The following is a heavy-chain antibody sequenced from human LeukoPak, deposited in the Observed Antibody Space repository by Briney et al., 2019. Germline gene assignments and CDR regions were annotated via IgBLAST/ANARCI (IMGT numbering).Heavy chain of an antibody. J-gene: IGHJ4*02. CDR2: LIGSNGAP. CDR1: GFTFKRYA. CDR3: AKGAYDYNEMGYFDS. D-gene: IGHD5-12*01. Sequence: GGSLRLSCVASGFTFKRYAMNWVRQAPGKGLEWVSILIGSNGAPDYADSVKGRFTISRDNSKNTLYLQMNSLRAEDTAIYYCAKGAYDYNEMGYFDSWGRGTLVTVSS. V-gene: IGHV3-23*01.